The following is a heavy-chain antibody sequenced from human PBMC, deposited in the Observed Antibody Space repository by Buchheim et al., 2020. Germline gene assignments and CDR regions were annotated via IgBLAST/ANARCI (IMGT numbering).Heavy chain of an antibody. V-gene: IGHV4-30-4*01. CDR3: ARVQLWSGYSMDV. D-gene: IGHD3-10*01. CDR2: IFGAGKS. Sequence: QVQLQESGPGTVEPSQTLSLTCTVSGDSTSRTEYYWSWIRQPPGKGLEWIGYIFGAGKSFCKPSLESRLTLSLDTSTNQFSLRLSSVTAADTAVYYCARVQLWSGYSMDVWGQGTT. J-gene: IGHJ6*02. CDR1: GDSTSRTEYY.